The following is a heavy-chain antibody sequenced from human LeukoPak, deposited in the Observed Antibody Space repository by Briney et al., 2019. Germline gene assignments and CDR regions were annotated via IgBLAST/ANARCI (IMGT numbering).Heavy chain of an antibody. J-gene: IGHJ4*02. CDR3: AREEESDSSATQ. D-gene: IGHD3-22*01. Sequence: SETLSLTCTVSGGSISSYYWSWIRQPPGKGLEWIGYIYYSGSTNYNPSLKSRVTISVDTSKNQFSLKLSSVTAADTAVYYCAREEESDSSATQWGQGTLVTVSS. CDR1: GGSISSYY. CDR2: IYYSGST. V-gene: IGHV4-59*12.